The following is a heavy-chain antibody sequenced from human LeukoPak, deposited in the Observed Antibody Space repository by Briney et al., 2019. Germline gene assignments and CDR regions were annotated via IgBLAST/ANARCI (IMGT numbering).Heavy chain of an antibody. J-gene: IGHJ4*02. CDR2: IYYSGST. V-gene: IGHV4-59*01. CDR1: GGSISSYY. Sequence: SETLSLTCTVSGGSISSYYWSWIGQPPGKGLEWIGYIYYSGSTNYNPSLKSRVTISVDTSKNQFSLKLSSVTAADTAVYYCAFIAVAGTVDYWGQGTLVTVSS. CDR3: AFIAVAGTVDY. D-gene: IGHD6-19*01.